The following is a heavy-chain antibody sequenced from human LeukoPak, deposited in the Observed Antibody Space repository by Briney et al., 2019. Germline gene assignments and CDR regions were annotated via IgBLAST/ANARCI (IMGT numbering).Heavy chain of an antibody. CDR1: GFTFSSYA. J-gene: IGHJ3*02. V-gene: IGHV3-30-3*01. CDR2: ISYDGSNK. Sequence: GGSLRLSCAASGFTFSSYAMHWVRQAPGKGLEWVAVISYDGSNKYYADSVKGRFTISRDNSKNTLYPQMNSLRAEDTAVYYCARETPDGYCSSTSCYGAFDIWGQGTIVTVSS. CDR3: ARETPDGYCSSTSCYGAFDI. D-gene: IGHD2-2*01.